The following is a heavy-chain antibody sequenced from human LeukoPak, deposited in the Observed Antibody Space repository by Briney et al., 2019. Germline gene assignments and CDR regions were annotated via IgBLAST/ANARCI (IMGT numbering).Heavy chain of an antibody. CDR3: ARLDIVVVPTRQYFFDY. J-gene: IGHJ4*02. Sequence: GESLKISCKGSGYSFTSYWIGWVRQMPGKGLEWMGIIYPGDSDTRYSPSFQGQVTISADKSISTAYLQWSSLKASDTAMYYCARLDIVVVPTRQYFFDYWGQGTLVTVSS. D-gene: IGHD2-2*03. CDR2: IYPGDSDT. V-gene: IGHV5-51*01. CDR1: GYSFTSYW.